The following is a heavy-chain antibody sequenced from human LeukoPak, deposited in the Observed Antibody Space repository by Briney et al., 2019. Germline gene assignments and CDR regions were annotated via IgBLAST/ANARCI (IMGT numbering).Heavy chain of an antibody. D-gene: IGHD6-13*01. Sequence: ASVKVSCKASGYTFTSYAMHWVRQAPGQRLEWMGWINAGNGNTKYSQKFQGRVTITRDTSASTAYMELSSLRSEDTAAYYCARDKAGMVPSDYWGQGTLVTVSS. V-gene: IGHV1-3*01. CDR2: INAGNGNT. CDR3: ARDKAGMVPSDY. J-gene: IGHJ4*02. CDR1: GYTFTSYA.